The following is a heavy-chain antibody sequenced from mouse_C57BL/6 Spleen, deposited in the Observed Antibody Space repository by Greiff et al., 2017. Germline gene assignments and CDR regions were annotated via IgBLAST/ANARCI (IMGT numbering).Heavy chain of an antibody. CDR3: ARDLPIQGNAMDY. V-gene: IGHV5-4*01. D-gene: IGHD6-1*01. CDR2: ISDGGSYT. J-gene: IGHJ4*01. CDR1: GFTFSSYA. Sequence: EVQLVESGGGLVKPGGSLKLSCAASGFTFSSYAMSWVRQTPEKRLEWVATISDGGSYTYYPENVKGRFTISRDNAKNNLYLQMSHLKSEDTAMYYCARDLPIQGNAMDYWGQGTSVTVSS.